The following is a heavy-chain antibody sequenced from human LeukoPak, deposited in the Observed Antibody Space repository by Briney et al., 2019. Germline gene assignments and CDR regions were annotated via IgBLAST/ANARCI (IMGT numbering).Heavy chain of an antibody. CDR1: GFTFSDYY. CDR2: ISSSGSTI. V-gene: IGHV3-11*01. CDR3: ARDPEYSSSSVDYYYYVDV. D-gene: IGHD6-6*01. J-gene: IGHJ6*03. Sequence: GGSLRLSCAASGFTFSDYYMSWIRQAPGKGLEWVSYISSSGSTIYYADSVKGRFTISRDNAKNSLYLQMNSLRAEDTAVYYCARDPEYSSSSVDYYYYVDVWGKGTTVTVSS.